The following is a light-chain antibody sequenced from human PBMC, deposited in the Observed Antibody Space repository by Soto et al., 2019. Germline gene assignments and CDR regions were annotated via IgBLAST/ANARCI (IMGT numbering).Light chain of an antibody. CDR2: EIS. J-gene: IGKJ1*01. Sequence: EIVMTQTPLSSPVTLGQPASISCRSSQSLLHSDGNTYLSWLQQRPGQPPRLLIYEISKRFSGVPDRFSGSGAATDFTLEISRVEAEDVGIYYCMQATQFPRTFGPGTKVELK. V-gene: IGKV2-24*01. CDR1: QSLLHSDGNTY. CDR3: MQATQFPRT.